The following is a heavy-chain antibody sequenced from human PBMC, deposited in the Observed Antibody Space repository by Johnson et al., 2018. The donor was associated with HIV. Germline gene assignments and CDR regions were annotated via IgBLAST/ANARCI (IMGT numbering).Heavy chain of an antibody. J-gene: IGHJ3*02. D-gene: IGHD6-13*01. CDR2: ISSNGGST. CDR3: ARATSASGTDNDAFDI. V-gene: IGHV3-64*01. CDR1: GFTFSSYA. Sequence: EVQLVESGGGLVQPGGSLRLSCAASGFTFSSYAMHWVRQAPGKGLEYVSAISSNGGSTYYANSVKGGFSITRDNPKNTLYVQMNSLRTEDTAIYHCARATSASGTDNDAFDIWGQGTMVTVSS.